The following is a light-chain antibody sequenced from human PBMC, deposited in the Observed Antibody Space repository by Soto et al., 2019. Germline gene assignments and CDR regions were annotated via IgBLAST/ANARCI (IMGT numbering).Light chain of an antibody. Sequence: EIVVTQAPGALCLSPGERATVSCRPSQSVSSSYLAWYQQKPGQAPRLIIYSASSRATGIPDRFSGSGSATDFTLTISSLQPEDFATYYCHQYNSYPPTFGGGTKVDIK. CDR2: SAS. CDR1: QSVSSSY. CDR3: HQYNSYPPT. V-gene: IGKV3-20*01. J-gene: IGKJ4*01.